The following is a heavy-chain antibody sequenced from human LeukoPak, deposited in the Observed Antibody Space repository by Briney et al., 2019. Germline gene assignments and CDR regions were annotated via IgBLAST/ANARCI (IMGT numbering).Heavy chain of an antibody. J-gene: IGHJ4*02. CDR3: ARGGSNGYYPNHFDY. CDR2: IYHSGST. V-gene: IGHV4-30-2*01. Sequence: PSETLSLTCAVSGGSISSGGYSWSWIRQPPGKGLEWIGYIYHSGSTYYNPSLKSRVTISVDRSKNQFSLKLSSVTAADTAVYYCARGGSNGYYPNHFDYWGQGTLVTVSS. CDR1: GGSISSGGYS. D-gene: IGHD3-22*01.